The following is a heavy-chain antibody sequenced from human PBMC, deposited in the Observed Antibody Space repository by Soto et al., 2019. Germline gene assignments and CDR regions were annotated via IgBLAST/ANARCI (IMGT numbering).Heavy chain of an antibody. V-gene: IGHV3-48*02. J-gene: IGHJ4*02. CDR2: ISSGSNNK. CDR3: AADIRYDSSGYHYEGGDY. Sequence: EVQLVESGGVLAQPGGSLRLSCAASGFTFNTNSMNWVRQAPGKGLEWVSYISSGSNNKYYADSVKGRFTISRDNAKNSLYLQMNTLTDEDTTRYSCAADIRYDSSGYHYEGGDYWGQGTLVNVPS. D-gene: IGHD3-22*01. CDR1: GFTFNTNS.